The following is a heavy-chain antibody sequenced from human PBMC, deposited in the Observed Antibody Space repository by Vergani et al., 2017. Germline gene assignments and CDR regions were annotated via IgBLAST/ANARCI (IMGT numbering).Heavy chain of an antibody. J-gene: IGHJ4*02. V-gene: IGHV1-69*13. CDR2: IIPIFGTA. CDR3: ARVPVGFSYGPYYFDY. D-gene: IGHD5-18*01. CDR1: GGTFSSYA. Sequence: QVQLVQSGAEVKKPGSSVKVSCKASGGTFSSYAISWVRQAPGQGLEWMGGIIPIFGTANYAQKFQGRVTITADESTSTAYMELSSMRSEDTAVYYCARVPVGFSYGPYYFDYWGQGTLVTVSS.